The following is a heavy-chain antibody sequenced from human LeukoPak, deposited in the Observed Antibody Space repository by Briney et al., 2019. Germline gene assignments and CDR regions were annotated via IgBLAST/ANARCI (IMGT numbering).Heavy chain of an antibody. CDR1: GGSFSGYY. J-gene: IGHJ5*02. CDR2: IYYSGST. CDR3: ARLKDWFDP. V-gene: IGHV4-34*01. Sequence: SETLSLTCAVYGGSFSGYYWSWIRQPPGKGLEWIGSIYYSGSTYYNPSLKSRVTISVDTSKNQFSLKLSSVTAADTAVYYCARLKDWFDPWGQGTLVTVSS.